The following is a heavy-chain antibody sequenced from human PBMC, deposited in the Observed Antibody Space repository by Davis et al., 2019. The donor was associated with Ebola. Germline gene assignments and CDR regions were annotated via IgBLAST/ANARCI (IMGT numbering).Heavy chain of an antibody. V-gene: IGHV1-69*04. Sequence: SVKVSCKASGYTFTSYGISWVRQAPGQGLEWMGRIIPILGIANYAQKFQGRVTITADKSTSTAYMELSSLRSQDTAVYYCARESGGRLWFGEFDYWGQGTLVTVSS. CDR3: ARESGGRLWFGEFDY. J-gene: IGHJ4*02. D-gene: IGHD5-18*01. CDR2: IIPILGIA. CDR1: GYTFTSYG.